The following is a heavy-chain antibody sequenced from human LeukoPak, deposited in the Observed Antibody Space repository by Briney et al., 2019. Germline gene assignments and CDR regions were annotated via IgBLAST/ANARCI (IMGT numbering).Heavy chain of an antibody. D-gene: IGHD6-13*01. CDR1: GFTFDDYA. Sequence: GGSLRLSCAASGFTFDDYAMHWVRHAPGKGLEWVSLISGDGGRTYYADSVKGRFTISRDNSKNSLYLQMNSLRTEDTALYYCAKDIGQQPPAYFDYWGQGTLVTVSS. J-gene: IGHJ4*02. CDR3: AKDIGQQPPAYFDY. CDR2: ISGDGGRT. V-gene: IGHV3-43*02.